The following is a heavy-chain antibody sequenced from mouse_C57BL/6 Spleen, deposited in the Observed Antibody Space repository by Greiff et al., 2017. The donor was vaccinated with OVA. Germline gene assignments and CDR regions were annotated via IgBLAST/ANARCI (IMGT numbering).Heavy chain of an antibody. J-gene: IGHJ2*01. CDR3: ASSYDYVDY. Sequence: EVQLQESGPGLVKPSQSLSLTCSVTGYSITSGYYWNWIRQFPGNKLEWMGYISYDGSNKYNPSLKNRISITRDTSKNQFFLKLNSVTTEDTATYYCASSYDYVDYWGQGTTLTVSS. D-gene: IGHD2-3*01. CDR2: ISYDGSN. V-gene: IGHV3-6*01. CDR1: GYSITSGYY.